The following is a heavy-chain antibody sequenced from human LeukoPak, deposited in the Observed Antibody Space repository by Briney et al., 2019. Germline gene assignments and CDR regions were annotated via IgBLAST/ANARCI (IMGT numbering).Heavy chain of an antibody. V-gene: IGHV1-2*02. Sequence: ASVKVSCKASGYTFTGYYMHWVRQAPGQGLEWMGWINPNGGGTDYAQKFQGRVTMTRDTSISTAYMELSRLRSDDTAVYYCARGVVVAATLLFDYWGQGTLVTVSS. CDR3: ARGVVVAATLLFDY. D-gene: IGHD2-15*01. CDR1: GYTFTGYY. J-gene: IGHJ4*02. CDR2: INPNGGGT.